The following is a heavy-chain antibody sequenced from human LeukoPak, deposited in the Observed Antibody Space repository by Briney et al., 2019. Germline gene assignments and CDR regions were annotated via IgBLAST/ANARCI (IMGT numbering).Heavy chain of an antibody. V-gene: IGHV5-51*01. Sequence: GESLKISCKRSGYSFTSYWIGWVRQMPGKGLEWMGIIYPGDSDTRYSPSFQGQVTISADTSISTAYLQWSSLKASDTAMYYCASSEYSSSWYSYYPVAGPIDYWGQGTLVTVSS. CDR2: IYPGDSDT. J-gene: IGHJ4*02. CDR3: ASSEYSSSWYSYYPVAGPIDY. CDR1: GYSFTSYW. D-gene: IGHD6-13*01.